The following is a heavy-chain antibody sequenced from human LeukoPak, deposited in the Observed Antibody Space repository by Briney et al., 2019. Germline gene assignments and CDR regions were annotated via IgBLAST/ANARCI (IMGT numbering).Heavy chain of an antibody. CDR3: ARGHFDILTGYYIEY. J-gene: IGHJ4*02. Sequence: SETLPLTCTVSGGSVSSGSDYWSWIRQPPGKGLEWIGYIYYRGTSNYNPSLKSRATISVDTSKKQFSLKLSFVTAADTAVYYCARGHFDILTGYYIEYWGQGTLVTVSS. CDR2: IYYRGTS. D-gene: IGHD3-9*01. CDR1: GGSVSSGSDY. V-gene: IGHV4-61*01.